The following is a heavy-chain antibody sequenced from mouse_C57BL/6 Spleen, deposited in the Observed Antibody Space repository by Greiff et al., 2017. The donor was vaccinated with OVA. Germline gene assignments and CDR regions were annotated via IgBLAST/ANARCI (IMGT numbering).Heavy chain of an antibody. CDR1: GYTFTSYW. V-gene: IGHV1-69*01. J-gene: IGHJ1*03. CDR3: ARRPYGSSYGYFDV. CDR2: IDPSDSYT. Sequence: VQLQQPGAELVMPGASVKLSCKASGYTFTSYWMHWVKQRPGQGLEWIGEIDPSDSYTNYNQKFKGKSTLTVDKSSSTAYMQLSSLTSEDSAVYYCARRPYGSSYGYFDVWGTGTTVTVSS. D-gene: IGHD1-1*01.